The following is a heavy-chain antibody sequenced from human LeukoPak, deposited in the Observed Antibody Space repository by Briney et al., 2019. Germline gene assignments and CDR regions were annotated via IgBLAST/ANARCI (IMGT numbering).Heavy chain of an antibody. Sequence: GGSLRLSCAASGFTFSSYGMHWVRQAPGKGLEWVAVIWYDGSNKYYADSVKGRFTISRDNSKNTLYLQMNSLRAEDTAVYYCARGMHGGATYYLDYWGQGTLVTVSS. CDR1: GFTFSSYG. CDR3: ARGMHGGATYYLDY. CDR2: IWYDGSNK. J-gene: IGHJ4*02. V-gene: IGHV3-33*01. D-gene: IGHD1-26*01.